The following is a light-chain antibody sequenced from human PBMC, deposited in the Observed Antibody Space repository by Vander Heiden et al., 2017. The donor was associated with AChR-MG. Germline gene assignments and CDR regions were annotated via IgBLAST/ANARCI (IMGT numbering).Light chain of an antibody. CDR3: QSYDSSLSAWV. CDR1: RSNIGAGYD. Sequence: QSVLTQPPSVSGAPGPRVTMSCPASRSNIGAGYDVDWYQVLPGTAPRLLIFGFHKRPSGVPDRFSGSKSGTSVSLAITGLQADDEADYYCQSYDSSLSAWVFGGGTKLTVL. J-gene: IGLJ3*02. V-gene: IGLV1-40*01. CDR2: GFH.